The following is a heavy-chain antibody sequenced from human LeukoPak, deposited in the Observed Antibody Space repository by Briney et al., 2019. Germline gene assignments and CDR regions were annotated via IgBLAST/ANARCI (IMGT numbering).Heavy chain of an antibody. CDR2: INPSGGST. CDR1: GYTFTSYY. Sequence: ASVKVSCKASGYTFTSYYMHWVRQAPGQGLEWMGIINPSGGSTSYAQKFQGRVTMTRDMSTSTVYMELSSLRSEDTAVYYCATGGGLGLRLGELSLSLDYWGQGTLVTVSS. CDR3: ATGGGLGLRLGELSLSLDY. D-gene: IGHD3-16*02. V-gene: IGHV1-46*01. J-gene: IGHJ4*02.